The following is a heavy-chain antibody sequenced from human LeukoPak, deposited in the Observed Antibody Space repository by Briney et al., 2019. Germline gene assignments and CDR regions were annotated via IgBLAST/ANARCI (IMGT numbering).Heavy chain of an antibody. CDR2: VDYSGST. CDR3: ARRGGSGRAFDY. J-gene: IGHJ4*02. D-gene: IGHD6-19*01. CDR1: GGSISSYY. Sequence: SEPLSLTCNVSGGSISSYYWTWIRQPPGKGLEWIGYVDYSGSTNYNPSLKSRVAISVDTSKNQFSLKLTSVTAADTAMYYCARRGGSGRAFDYWGQGILVTVSS. V-gene: IGHV4-59*08.